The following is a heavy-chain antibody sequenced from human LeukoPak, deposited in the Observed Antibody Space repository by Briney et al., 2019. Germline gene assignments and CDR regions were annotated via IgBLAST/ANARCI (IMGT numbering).Heavy chain of an antibody. V-gene: IGHV1-2*02. CDR1: GYTFTGYY. CDR2: INPNSGGT. J-gene: IGHJ4*02. D-gene: IGHD3-3*01. CDR3: ARLTDYDFWSGKGKGFDY. Sequence: ASVKVSRKASGYTFTGYYMHWVRQAPGQGLEWMGWINPNSGGTNYAQKFQGRVTMTRDTSISTAYMELSRLRSDDTAVYYCARLTDYDFWSGKGKGFDYWGQGTLVTVSS.